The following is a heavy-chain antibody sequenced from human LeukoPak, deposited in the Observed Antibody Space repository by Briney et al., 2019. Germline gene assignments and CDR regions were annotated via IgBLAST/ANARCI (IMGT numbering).Heavy chain of an antibody. CDR3: ARFAVHRRIAVDGQFGLDY. Sequence: GASVKVSCKASGYIFTSYNMNWVRQAPGQGLEWMGIINPSGGSTNYAQKFQGRVTMTRDTSTSTVYMESSSLRSEDTAVYYCARFAVHRRIAVDGQFGLDYWGQGTLVTVSS. D-gene: IGHD6-19*01. CDR2: INPSGGST. CDR1: GYIFTSYN. V-gene: IGHV1-46*01. J-gene: IGHJ4*02.